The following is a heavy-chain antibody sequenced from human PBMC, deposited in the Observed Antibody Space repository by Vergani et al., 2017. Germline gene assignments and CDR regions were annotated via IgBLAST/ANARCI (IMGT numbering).Heavy chain of an antibody. D-gene: IGHD1-1*01. CDR3: ATKSCGTPGCQIGYFRE. Sequence: QVQLVQSGAEVKEPGASVKVSCTTSGYTFTSYDINWVRQAAGQGLEWMGWMNPDSGNTGFALKFQGRVTMTRDSSISTAYMELSSLGTEDTAVYYCATKSCGTPGCQIGYFREWGQGTLVTVSS. V-gene: IGHV1-8*01. CDR2: MNPDSGNT. J-gene: IGHJ1*01. CDR1: GYTFTSYD.